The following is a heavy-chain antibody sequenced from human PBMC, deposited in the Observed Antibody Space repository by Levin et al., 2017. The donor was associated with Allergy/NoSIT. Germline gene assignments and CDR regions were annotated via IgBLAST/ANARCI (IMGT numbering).Heavy chain of an antibody. CDR3: AKSFVPLDLTASAIGRVGLKF. Sequence: GESLKISCKASGYAFSSYFIIWVRQAPGQGLEWMGWINPYNGDATYMQNFQGRLTLTTDTATSTAYMDLRNLRSDDTAVYFCAKSFVPLDLTASAIGRVGLKFWGQGSPVTVAS. J-gene: IGHJ4*02. CDR2: INPYNGDA. V-gene: IGHV1-18*01. D-gene: IGHD6-6*01. CDR1: GYAFSSYF.